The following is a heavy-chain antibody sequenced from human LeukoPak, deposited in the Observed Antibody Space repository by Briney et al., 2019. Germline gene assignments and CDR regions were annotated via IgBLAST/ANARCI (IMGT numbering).Heavy chain of an antibody. D-gene: IGHD5-24*01. V-gene: IGHV1-69*13. CDR1: GGTFSSYA. Sequence: SVKVSCKASGGTFSSYAISWVRQAPGQGLEWMGGIIPIFGTANYAQKFQGSVTITADESTSTAYMELSSLRSEDTAVYYCASVEMATIDAFDIWGQGTMVTVSS. CDR2: IIPIFGTA. J-gene: IGHJ3*02. CDR3: ASVEMATIDAFDI.